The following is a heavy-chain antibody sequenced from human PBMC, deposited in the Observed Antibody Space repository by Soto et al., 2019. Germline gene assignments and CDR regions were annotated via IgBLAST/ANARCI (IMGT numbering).Heavy chain of an antibody. CDR1: GYTLTELS. V-gene: IGHV1-24*01. D-gene: IGHD2-2*01. CDR3: ATDGGRYCSSTSCPPNTPNFDY. CDR2: FDPEDGET. Sequence: GASVKVSCKVSGYTLTELSMHWVRQAPGKGLEWMGGFDPEDGETIYAQKFQGRVTMTEDTSTDTAYMELGSLRSEDTAVYYCATDGGRYCSSTSCPPNTPNFDYWGRGTLVTVSS. J-gene: IGHJ4*02.